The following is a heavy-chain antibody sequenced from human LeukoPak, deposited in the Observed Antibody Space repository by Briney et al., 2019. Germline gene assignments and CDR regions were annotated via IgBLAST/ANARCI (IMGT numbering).Heavy chain of an antibody. J-gene: IGHJ3*02. CDR2: INTDGSET. CDR1: GFTFSASG. V-gene: IGHV3-74*01. Sequence: PGKSLRLSCAASGFTFSASGMHWVRQAPGKGLVWVSRINTDGSETRHADSVKGRFTISRDNSKNTLYLQMNSLRAEDTAVYYCAREYFYDSSGYSDAFDIWGQGTMVTVSS. CDR3: AREYFYDSSGYSDAFDI. D-gene: IGHD3-22*01.